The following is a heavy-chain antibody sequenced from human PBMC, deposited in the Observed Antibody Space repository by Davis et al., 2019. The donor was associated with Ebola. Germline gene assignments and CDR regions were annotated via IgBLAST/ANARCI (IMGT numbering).Heavy chain of an antibody. Sequence: MPSETLSLTCAVYGGSFSGYYWSWIRQPPGKGLEWIGEINHSGSTNYNPSLKSRVTISVDTSKNQFSLKLSSVTAADTAVYYCARRVGATWSWFDPWGQGTLVTVSS. CDR1: GGSFSGYY. V-gene: IGHV4-34*01. CDR3: ARRVGATWSWFDP. CDR2: INHSGST. D-gene: IGHD1-26*01. J-gene: IGHJ5*02.